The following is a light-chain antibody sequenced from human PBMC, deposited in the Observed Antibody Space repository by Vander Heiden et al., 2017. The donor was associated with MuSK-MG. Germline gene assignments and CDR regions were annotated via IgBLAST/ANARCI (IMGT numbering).Light chain of an antibody. Sequence: EIVLTQSPATLSLSPGERATLSCRASQSVSSYLAWYQQKPGQAPRLLIYDAPNRATGIPARFSGSGYGTDFTLTISSLEPEDFAVYYCQQHSNWPPITFGQGTQLEIK. CDR1: QSVSSY. CDR2: DAP. CDR3: QQHSNWPPIT. V-gene: IGKV3-11*01. J-gene: IGKJ5*01.